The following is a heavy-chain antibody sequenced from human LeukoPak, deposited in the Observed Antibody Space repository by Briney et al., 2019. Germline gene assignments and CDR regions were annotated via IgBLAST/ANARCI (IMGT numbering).Heavy chain of an antibody. D-gene: IGHD3-9*01. CDR3: ARVSYDILTPIDY. V-gene: IGHV1-18*01. CDR1: GGTFSSYA. Sequence: ASVKVSCKASGGTFSSYAISWVRQAPGQGLEWMGWISAYNGNTNYAQKLQGRVTMTTDTSTSTAYMELRSLRSDDTAVYYCARVSYDILTPIDYWGQGTLVTVSS. CDR2: ISAYNGNT. J-gene: IGHJ4*02.